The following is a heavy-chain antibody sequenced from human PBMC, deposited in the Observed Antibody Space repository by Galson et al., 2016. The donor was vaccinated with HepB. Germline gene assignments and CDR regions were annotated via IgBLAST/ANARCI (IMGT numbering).Heavy chain of an antibody. V-gene: IGHV1-18*01. CDR2: ISAYSGNT. Sequence: SVKVSCKASGYTFTINGISWVRQAPGQGIEWMGWISAYSGNTNYAQKFQGRVTLTKDTTASTVYMELRSLVSDDTAMYYCARDRDAALDYWGQGALVTVSS. CDR3: ARDRDAALDY. D-gene: IGHD6-13*01. J-gene: IGHJ4*02. CDR1: GYTFTING.